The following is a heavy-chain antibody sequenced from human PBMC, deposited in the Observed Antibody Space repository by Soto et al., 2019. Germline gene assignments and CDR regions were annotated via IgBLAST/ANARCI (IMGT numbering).Heavy chain of an antibody. Sequence: QVQLVESGGGVVQPGRSLRLSCAASGFIFNEYGMHWVRQAPGKGLERVAVIWDDGSNKYYADSVKGRFTFSRDNSKNTMSLQMNSLRVEDTAVYYCARWGCSGSNCNLNQRSFDLWGQGTLVTVSS. CDR1: GFIFNEYG. CDR2: IWDDGSNK. J-gene: IGHJ4*02. D-gene: IGHD2-15*01. V-gene: IGHV3-33*03. CDR3: ARWGCSGSNCNLNQRSFDL.